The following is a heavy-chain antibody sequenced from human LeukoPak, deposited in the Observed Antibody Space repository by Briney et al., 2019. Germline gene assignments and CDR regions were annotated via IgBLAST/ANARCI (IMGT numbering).Heavy chain of an antibody. Sequence: PGGSLRLSCTASGFTLRNYWMHWVRQVPGNRLVWVSRISGDGSVTNYADSVQGRFTISRDNAKNILYLQINSLRSEDTAVYYCARYSSSSGGAAYYLDYWGHGTLVTVSS. D-gene: IGHD6-6*01. CDR1: GFTLRNYW. V-gene: IGHV3-74*01. CDR2: ISGDGSVT. J-gene: IGHJ4*01. CDR3: ARYSSSSGGAAYYLDY.